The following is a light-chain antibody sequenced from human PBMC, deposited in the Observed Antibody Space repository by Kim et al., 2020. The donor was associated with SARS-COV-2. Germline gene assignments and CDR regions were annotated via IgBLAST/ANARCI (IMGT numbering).Light chain of an antibody. CDR1: SRISYL. J-gene: IGLJ1*01. CDR2: GKA. V-gene: IGLV3-19*01. CDR3: MSRDTDGPHNYV. Sequence: GQKVRIQCHGDSRISYLASCYQKKPGQAPQLVIYGKANRPSGIPDRFAGSSSGRTASLTITGTQAEDEADYYCMSRDTDGPHNYVFGTGTKVNVL.